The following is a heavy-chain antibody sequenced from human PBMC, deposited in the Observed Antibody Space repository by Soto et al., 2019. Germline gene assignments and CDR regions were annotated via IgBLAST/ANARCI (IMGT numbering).Heavy chain of an antibody. CDR2: IYYSGST. CDR1: GGSISSSSYY. J-gene: IGHJ4*02. V-gene: IGHV4-39*01. Sequence: PSETLSLTCTVSGGSISSSSYYWGWIRQPPGKGLEWIGSIYYSGSTYYNPSLKSRVTISVDTSKNQFSLKLSSVTAADTAVYYCAQRPTGLGYCTNGLCYTGYYFDYWGQGTLVTVSS. D-gene: IGHD2-8*01. CDR3: AQRPTGLGYCTNGLCYTGYYFDY.